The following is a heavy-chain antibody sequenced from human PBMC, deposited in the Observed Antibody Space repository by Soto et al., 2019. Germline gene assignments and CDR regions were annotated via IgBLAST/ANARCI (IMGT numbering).Heavy chain of an antibody. J-gene: IGHJ6*02. CDR1: GFTFSSYG. CDR2: ISYDGSNK. D-gene: IGHD2-2*01. CDR3: AKDEAGKRHYCSSTSCPPYYYYYYGMDV. V-gene: IGHV3-30*18. Sequence: QVQLVESGGGVVQPGRSLRLSCAASGFTFSSYGMHWVRQAPGKGLEWVAVISYDGSNKYYADSVKGRFTISRDNSKNTLYLQMNSLRAEDTAVYYCAKDEAGKRHYCSSTSCPPYYYYYYGMDVWGQGTTVTVSS.